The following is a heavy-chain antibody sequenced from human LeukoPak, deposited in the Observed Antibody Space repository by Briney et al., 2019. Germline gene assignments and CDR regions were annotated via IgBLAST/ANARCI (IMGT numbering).Heavy chain of an antibody. J-gene: IGHJ4*02. Sequence: SETLSLTCTVSGGSISSGGYYWSWIRQHPGKGLEWIGYIYYSGSTYYNPSLKSRVTISVDTSKNQFSLKLSSVTAADTAVYYCARGLPAAGLPFDAWGQGMSVTVSS. V-gene: IGHV4-31*03. CDR3: ARGLPAAGLPFDA. CDR2: IYYSGST. D-gene: IGHD6-13*01. CDR1: GGSISSGGYY.